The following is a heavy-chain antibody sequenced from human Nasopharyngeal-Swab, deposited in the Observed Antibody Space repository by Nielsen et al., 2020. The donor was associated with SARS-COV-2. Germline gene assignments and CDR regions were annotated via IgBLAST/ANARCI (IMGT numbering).Heavy chain of an antibody. D-gene: IGHD2/OR15-2a*01. CDR3: AKDLRGPYFF. Sequence: SLKISCAASGFTFENYAMHWVRQPPGKGLEGVSGITWNSGNKGYAESVQGRFTISRDNAKNSLYLQMNSLRAEDTALYYCAKDLRGPYFFWGQGTLVTVSS. CDR2: ITWNSGNK. CDR1: GFTFENYA. V-gene: IGHV3-9*01. J-gene: IGHJ4*02.